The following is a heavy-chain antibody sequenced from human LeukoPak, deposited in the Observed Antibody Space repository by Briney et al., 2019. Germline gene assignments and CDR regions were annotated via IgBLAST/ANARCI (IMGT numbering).Heavy chain of an antibody. D-gene: IGHD4-17*01. CDR3: SSGLSVLRSNNTPVDY. Sequence: GGSLRLSCAASGFTFSGSAMHWVRQASGKGLEWVGRIRSKANSYATAYAASVKGRFTISRDDSKNTAYLQMNSLKTGDTAVYFCSSGLSVLRSNNTPVDYWGQGTLVTVSS. V-gene: IGHV3-73*01. CDR1: GFTFSGSA. CDR2: IRSKANSYAT. J-gene: IGHJ4*02.